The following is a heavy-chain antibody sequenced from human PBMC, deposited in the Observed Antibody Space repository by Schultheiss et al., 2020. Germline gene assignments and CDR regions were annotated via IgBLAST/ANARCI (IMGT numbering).Heavy chain of an antibody. CDR2: INHSGST. CDR3: ARRGLKRGGLRWFDP. J-gene: IGHJ5*02. V-gene: IGHV4-34*01. Sequence: GSLRLSCAASGFTFSSYSMNWVRQPPGKGLEWIGEINHSGSTNYNPSLKSRVTISVDTSKNQFSLKLSSVTAADTAVYYCARRGLKRGGLRWFDPWGQGTLVTVSS. CDR1: GFTFSSYS. D-gene: IGHD2-15*01.